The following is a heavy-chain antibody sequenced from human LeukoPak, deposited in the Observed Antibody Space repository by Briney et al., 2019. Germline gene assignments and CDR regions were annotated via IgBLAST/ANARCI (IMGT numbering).Heavy chain of an antibody. D-gene: IGHD2-21*02. CDR1: GASISTYY. CDR3: ARARGKVVTAPLDY. V-gene: IGHV4-59*08. J-gene: IGHJ4*02. CDR2: IYNNLNT. Sequence: SETLSLTCTVSGASISTYYWSWIRQPPGTGLEWIGYIYNNLNTNYKPSLRSRVTISVDTSKNQFSLKLRSVTAADTAVYYCARARGKVVTAPLDYWGQGTLVTVSS.